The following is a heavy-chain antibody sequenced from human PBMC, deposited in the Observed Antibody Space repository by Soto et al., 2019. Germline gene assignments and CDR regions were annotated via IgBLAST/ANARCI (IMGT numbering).Heavy chain of an antibody. D-gene: IGHD1-1*01. Sequence: PGGSLRLSCVASGFTFSSHWMSWVRQAPGKGLEWGANINQDGSEKDYVDSLKGRFTISRDNARNSLYLQVNSVRAGDTAVYYCAKATATSGGAFEIYGQGTMVTVSS. CDR3: AKATATSGGAFEI. V-gene: IGHV3-7*03. CDR2: INQDGSEK. CDR1: GFTFSSHW. J-gene: IGHJ3*02.